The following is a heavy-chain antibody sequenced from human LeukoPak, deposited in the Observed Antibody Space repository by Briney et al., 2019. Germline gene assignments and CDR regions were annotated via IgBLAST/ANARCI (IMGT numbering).Heavy chain of an antibody. CDR3: ARRAGEYSHPYDY. Sequence: PGGSLRLSCDASGFIFSDYYMSWVRQAPGKGLEWVSFIYSGGNTHYSDSVKGRFTISRDNSKNTLYLQMNSLRAEDTAVYYCARRAGEYSHPYDYWGQGTLVTVSS. CDR2: IYSGGNT. D-gene: IGHD4-17*01. V-gene: IGHV3-53*01. J-gene: IGHJ4*02. CDR1: GFIFSDYY.